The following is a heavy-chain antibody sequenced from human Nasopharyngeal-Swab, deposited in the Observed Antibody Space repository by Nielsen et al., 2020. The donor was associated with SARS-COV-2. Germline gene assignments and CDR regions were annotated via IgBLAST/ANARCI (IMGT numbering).Heavy chain of an antibody. V-gene: IGHV1-58*01. J-gene: IGHJ3*02. D-gene: IGHD2-2*01. CDR1: GFTFTSSA. CDR3: AAPYCSSTSCRDAFDI. CDR2: IVVGSGNT. Sequence: KVSCKASGFTFTSSAVQWVRQARGQRLEWIGWIVVGSGNTNYAQKFQERVTITRDMSTSTAYMELSSLRSEDTAVYYCAAPYCSSTSCRDAFDIWGQGTMVTVSS.